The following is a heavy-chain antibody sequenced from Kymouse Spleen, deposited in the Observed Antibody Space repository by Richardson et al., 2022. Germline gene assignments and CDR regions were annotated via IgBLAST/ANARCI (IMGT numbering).Heavy chain of an antibody. V-gene: IGHV3-9*01. CDR2: ISWNSGSI. CDR3: AKDTYSSSWYKYYYYYGMDV. CDR1: GFTFDDYA. J-gene: IGHJ6*02. D-gene: IGHD6-13*01. Sequence: EVQLVESGGGLVQPGRSLRLSCAASGFTFDDYAMHWVRQAPGKGLEWVSGISWNSGSIGYADSVKGRFTISRDNAKNSLYLQMNSLRAEDTALYYCAKDTYSSSWYKYYYYYGMDVWGQGTTVTVSS.